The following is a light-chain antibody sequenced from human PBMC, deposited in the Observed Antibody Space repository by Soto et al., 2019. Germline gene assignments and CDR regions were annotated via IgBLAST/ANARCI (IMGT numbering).Light chain of an antibody. V-gene: IGKV1-39*01. CDR1: QTISNF. CDR2: TAS. J-gene: IGKJ1*01. CDR3: QQRYSTPRT. Sequence: DIQMTQSPSSLSASVGDRVTITCRASQTISNFLNWYQQRPGKAPKFLIYTASSLQSGVPSRFSGSGSGKDFTITISSLQPEDFATYYCQQRYSTPRTFGKGTTVYI.